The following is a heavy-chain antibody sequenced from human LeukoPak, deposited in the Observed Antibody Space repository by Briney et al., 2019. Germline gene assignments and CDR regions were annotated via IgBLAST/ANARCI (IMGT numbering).Heavy chain of an antibody. D-gene: IGHD6-19*01. V-gene: IGHV3-21*01. J-gene: IGHJ4*02. CDR3: ASSGWLPFDY. CDR1: GFTFSSYS. Sequence: GGSLRLSCAASGFTFSSYSMNWVRQAPGKGLGWVSSISCSSSYIYYADSVKGRFTISRDNAKNSLYLQMNSLRAEDTAVYYCASSGWLPFDYWGQGTLVTVSS. CDR2: ISCSSSYI.